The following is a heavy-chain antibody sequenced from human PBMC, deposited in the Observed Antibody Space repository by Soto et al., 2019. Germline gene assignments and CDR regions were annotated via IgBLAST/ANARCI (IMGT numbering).Heavy chain of an antibody. V-gene: IGHV3-33*01. J-gene: IGHJ4*02. CDR2: IWYDGSSK. Sequence: QVQLVESGGGVVQPGTSLRLSCAASGFMFSSYGMHWVRQAPGKGLEWVAVIWYDGSSKYYADSVKGRFTISRDISKNTLYLQMNSLRDKDTAMYDFVRGTYCSSSSCPVDYWGQGTLVTVFS. CDR1: GFMFSSYG. D-gene: IGHD2-2*01. CDR3: VRGTYCSSSSCPVDY.